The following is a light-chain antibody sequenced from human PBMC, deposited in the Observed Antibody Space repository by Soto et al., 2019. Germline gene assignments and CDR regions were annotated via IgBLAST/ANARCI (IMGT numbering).Light chain of an antibody. CDR1: QSISGL. J-gene: IGKJ1*01. CDR2: KAS. Sequence: DIQMTQSPYTLSASVGDRVTITCRASQSISGLLAWYQQRPGKAPKLLIYKASGLESGVPSRFSGSGSGTEFTLTINGLQPDDFATYYCQQYSTFWTFGQGTKVDIK. CDR3: QQYSTFWT. V-gene: IGKV1-5*03.